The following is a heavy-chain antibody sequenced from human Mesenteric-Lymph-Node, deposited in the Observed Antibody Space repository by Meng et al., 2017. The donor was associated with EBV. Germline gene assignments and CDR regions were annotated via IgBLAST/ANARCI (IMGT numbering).Heavy chain of an antibody. D-gene: IGHD3-22*01. CDR2: SQLGGST. J-gene: IGHJ4*02. CDR1: GASISSTNR. V-gene: IGHV4-4*02. Sequence: QVQLQESGPGLVKASGTLSLTCAVSGASISSTNRWTWVRQPSGRGLEWIGESQLGGSTNYNPSLKSRVTISLDKSKNQFSLNLNSVTAADTAVYFCARAPDRSGPWDSWGQGSLVTVAS. CDR3: ARAPDRSGPWDS.